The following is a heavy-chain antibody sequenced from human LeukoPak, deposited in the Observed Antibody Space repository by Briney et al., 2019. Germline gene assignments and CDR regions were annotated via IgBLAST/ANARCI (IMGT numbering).Heavy chain of an antibody. CDR2: ISSSSSTI. V-gene: IGHV3-48*01. CDR3: ARTITMIVVVKHWYFDL. D-gene: IGHD3-22*01. J-gene: IGHJ2*01. Sequence: GGSLRLSCAASGFTFSSYSMNWVRQAPGKGLEWVSYISSSSSTIYYADSVKGRFTISRGNAKNSLYLQMNSLRAEDTAVYYCARTITMIVVVKHWYFDLWGRGTLVTVSS. CDR1: GFTFSSYS.